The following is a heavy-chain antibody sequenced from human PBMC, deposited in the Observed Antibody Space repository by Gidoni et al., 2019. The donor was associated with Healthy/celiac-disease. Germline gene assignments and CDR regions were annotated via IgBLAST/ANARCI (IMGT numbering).Heavy chain of an antibody. D-gene: IGHD2-8*01. V-gene: IGHV4-39*01. CDR3: ARILYCTNGVCYTGSYYYYGMDV. CDR2: IYYSGST. CDR1: GGSISSSSYY. Sequence: QLQLQESGPGLVKPSETLSLTCTVSGGSISSSSYYWGWLRQPPGKGMEWIGSIYYSGSTYYNPSLNGRVTISGDTSKNQFSLKLSSVTAADTAVYYCARILYCTNGVCYTGSYYYYGMDVWGQGTTVTVSS. J-gene: IGHJ6*02.